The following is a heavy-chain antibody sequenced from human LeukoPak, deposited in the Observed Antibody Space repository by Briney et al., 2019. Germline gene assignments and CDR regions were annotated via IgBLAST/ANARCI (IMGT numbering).Heavy chain of an antibody. J-gene: IGHJ3*02. Sequence: MSSETLSLTCTVSGGSISSYYWSWIRQPPGKGLEWIGYIYYSGSTNYNPSLKSRVTISVDTSKNQFSLKLSSVTAADTAVYYCARVRYYDSSGYYYVDAFDIWGQGTMVTVSS. V-gene: IGHV4-59*01. CDR3: ARVRYYDSSGYYYVDAFDI. CDR2: IYYSGST. D-gene: IGHD3-22*01. CDR1: GGSISSYY.